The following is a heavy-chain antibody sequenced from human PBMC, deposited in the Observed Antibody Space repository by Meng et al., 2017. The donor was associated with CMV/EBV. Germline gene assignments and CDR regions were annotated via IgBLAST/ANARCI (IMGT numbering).Heavy chain of an antibody. Sequence: GESLKISCTASGFTFGDYAMSWVRQAPGKGPEWVGFIRSKAYGGTTEYAASVKGRFTISRDDSKSIAYLQMNSLKTEDTAVYYCTRDSPHDSSGPTYDYWGQGTLVTVSS. V-gene: IGHV3-49*04. D-gene: IGHD3-22*01. CDR3: TRDSPHDSSGPTYDY. J-gene: IGHJ4*02. CDR1: GFTFGDYA. CDR2: IRSKAYGGTT.